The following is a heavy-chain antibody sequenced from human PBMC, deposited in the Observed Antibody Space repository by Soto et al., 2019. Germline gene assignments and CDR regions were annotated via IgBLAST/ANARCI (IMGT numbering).Heavy chain of an antibody. CDR2: ISYDGSNK. D-gene: IGHD6-13*01. V-gene: IGHV3-30-3*01. CDR3: ARAPGIAAAGTLGDAFDI. J-gene: IGHJ3*02. Sequence: GGSLRLSCAASGFTFSSYAMHWVRQAPGKGLEWVAVISYDGSNKYYADSVKGRFTISRDNSKNTLYLQMNSLRAEDTAVYYCARAPGIAAAGTLGDAFDIWGQGTVVKVSS. CDR1: GFTFSSYA.